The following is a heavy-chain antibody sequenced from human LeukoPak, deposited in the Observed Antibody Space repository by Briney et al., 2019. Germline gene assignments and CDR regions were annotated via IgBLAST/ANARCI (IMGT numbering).Heavy chain of an antibody. Sequence: GGSLRLSCAASGFTFSSYSMNWVRQAPGTGLEWVSSISSSSSYIYYADSVKGRFTISRDNAKNSLYLQMNSLRAEDTAVYYRARDRVGGVVPAAHFMDVWGKGTTVTVSS. CDR3: ARDRVGGVVPAAHFMDV. CDR1: GFTFSSYS. D-gene: IGHD2-2*01. J-gene: IGHJ6*03. V-gene: IGHV3-21*01. CDR2: ISSSSSYI.